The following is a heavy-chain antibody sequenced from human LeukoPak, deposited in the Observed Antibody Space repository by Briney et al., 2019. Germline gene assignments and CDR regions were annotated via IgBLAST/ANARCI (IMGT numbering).Heavy chain of an antibody. V-gene: IGHV3-21*01. D-gene: IGHD6-13*01. CDR3: ARDWLAAGGDYMDV. J-gene: IGHJ6*03. CDR2: ISSSRSYI. Sequence: GGSLRLSCAASGFTFSSYSMNWVRQAPGKGLEWVSFISSSRSYIYYADSVQGRFTISRDNAENSLYLQMNSLRVDDTAIYYCARDWLAAGGDYMDVWGKGTTVTISS. CDR1: GFTFSSYS.